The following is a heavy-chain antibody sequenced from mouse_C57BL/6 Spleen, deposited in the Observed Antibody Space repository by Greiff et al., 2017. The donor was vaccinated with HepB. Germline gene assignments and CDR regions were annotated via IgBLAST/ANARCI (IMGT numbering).Heavy chain of an antibody. CDR2: ISSGGDYI. V-gene: IGHV5-9-1*02. J-gene: IGHJ2*01. CDR3: TRDREYYGSSYYFDY. CDR1: GFTFSSYA. D-gene: IGHD1-1*01. Sequence: DVMLVESGEGLVKPGGSLKLSCAASGFTFSSYAMSWVRQTPEKRLEWVAYISSGGDYIYYADTVKGRFTISRGNARNTLYLQMSSLKSEDTAMYYCTRDREYYGSSYYFDYWGQGTTLTVSS.